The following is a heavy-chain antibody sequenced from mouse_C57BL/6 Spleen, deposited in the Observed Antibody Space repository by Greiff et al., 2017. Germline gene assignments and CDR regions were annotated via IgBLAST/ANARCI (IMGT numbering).Heavy chain of an antibody. J-gene: IGHJ3*01. CDR1: GYTFTSYW. CDR3: ARWTAQATGAWFAY. Sequence: QVQLQQPGAELVMPGASVKLSCKASGYTFTSYWMHWVKQRPGQGLEWIGEIDPSDSYTNYNQKFQGKSTLTVDKSSSTAYMQLSSLTSEDSAVYYCARWTAQATGAWFAYWGQGTLVTVSA. V-gene: IGHV1-69*01. CDR2: IDPSDSYT. D-gene: IGHD3-2*02.